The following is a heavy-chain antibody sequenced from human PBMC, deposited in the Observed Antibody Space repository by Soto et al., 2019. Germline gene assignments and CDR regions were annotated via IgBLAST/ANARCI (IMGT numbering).Heavy chain of an antibody. CDR1: GGSFSGYY. V-gene: IGHV4-34*01. J-gene: IGHJ1*01. Sequence: SETLSLTCAVYGGSFSGYYWSWIRQPPGKGLEWIGEINHSGSTNYNPSLKSRVTISVDTSKSQFSLKLSSVTAADTAVYYCARGGTYYYGSGSYYNSYFQHWGQGTLVTVSS. CDR2: INHSGST. D-gene: IGHD3-10*01. CDR3: ARGGTYYYGSGSYYNSYFQH.